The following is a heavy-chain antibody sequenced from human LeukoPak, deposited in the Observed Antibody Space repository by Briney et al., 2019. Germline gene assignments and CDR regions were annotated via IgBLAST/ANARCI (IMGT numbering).Heavy chain of an antibody. CDR1: GFTFSNAW. J-gene: IGHJ4*02. CDR2: IKSKTDGGTT. CDR3: TTDRLGILTGYYTFRY. D-gene: IGHD3-9*01. V-gene: IGHV3-15*01. Sequence: GGSLRLSCAASGFTFSNAWMSWVRQAPGKGLEWVGRIKSKTDGGTTDYAAPVKGRFTISRDDSKNTLYLQMNSLKTEDTAVYYCTTDRLGILTGYYTFRYWGQGTLVTVSS.